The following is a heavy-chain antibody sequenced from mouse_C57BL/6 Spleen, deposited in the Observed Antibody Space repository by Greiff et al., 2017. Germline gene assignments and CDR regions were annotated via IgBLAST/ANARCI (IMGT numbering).Heavy chain of an antibody. CDR3: AKYYGCWFAD. V-gene: IGHV1-61*01. Sequence: VKLQQSGAELVRPGSSVKLSCKASGYTFTSYWMDWVKQRPGQGLEWIGNIYPSDSETNYNQKFKDKDTLTVDKSSSTAYMQLSSLTSEDSAVCYCAKYYGCWFADWGQGTLVTVSA. J-gene: IGHJ3*01. CDR1: GYTFTSYW. D-gene: IGHD1-1*01. CDR2: IYPSDSET.